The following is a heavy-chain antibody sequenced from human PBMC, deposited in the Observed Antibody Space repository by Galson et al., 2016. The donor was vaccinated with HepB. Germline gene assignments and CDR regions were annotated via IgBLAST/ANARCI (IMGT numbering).Heavy chain of an antibody. D-gene: IGHD6-19*01. CDR2: IYWDDDK. CDR1: GFSLNTVDVG. V-gene: IGHV2-5*02. Sequence: PALVKPPQTLTLTCTFSGFSLNTVDVGVGWIRQAPGQALEWLALIYWDDDKRFSPSLKGRLTITKDTSKNQVVLTMTNVDPVDTATYYCAHRTNGRGWYYYYYGSDVWGQGTTVTVSS. CDR3: AHRTNGRGWYYYYYGSDV. J-gene: IGHJ6*02.